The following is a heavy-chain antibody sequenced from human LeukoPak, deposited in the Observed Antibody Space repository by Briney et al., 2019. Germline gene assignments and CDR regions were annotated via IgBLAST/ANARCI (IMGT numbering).Heavy chain of an antibody. CDR3: AKSGAFDI. CDR2: ISGSGGST. CDR1: GFTFSSYA. V-gene: IGHV3-23*01. J-gene: IGHJ3*02. Sequence: GGSLRLSCAASGFTFSSYAMSWVRQAPGKGLEWVSAISGSGGSTYYADSVEVRVTLSRDNSKNTMYLQTNSLRAGDTAVYYCAKSGAFDIWGQGTMVTVSS.